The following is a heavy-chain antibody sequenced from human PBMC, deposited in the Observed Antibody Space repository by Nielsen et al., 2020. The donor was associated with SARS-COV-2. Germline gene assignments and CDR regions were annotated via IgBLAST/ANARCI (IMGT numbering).Heavy chain of an antibody. CDR1: GFTFSSYA. CDR3: ARDQPGREVVPAAMDYYYGMDV. CDR2: ISGSGGST. V-gene: IGHV3-23*01. Sequence: GEFLKISCAASGFTFSSYAMSWVRQAPGKGLEWVSAISGSGGSTYYADSVKGRFTISRDNSKNTLYLQMNSLRAEDTAVYYCARDQPGREVVPAAMDYYYGMDVWGQGTTVTVSS. J-gene: IGHJ6*02. D-gene: IGHD2-2*01.